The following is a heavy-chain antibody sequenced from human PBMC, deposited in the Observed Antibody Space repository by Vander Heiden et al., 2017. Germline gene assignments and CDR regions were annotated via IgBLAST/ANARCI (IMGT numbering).Heavy chain of an antibody. CDR1: GGSFSGYY. CDR3: ARSFPVAAYSGYGRIRWFDP. D-gene: IGHD5-12*01. J-gene: IGHJ5*02. CDR2: INHSGST. V-gene: IGHV4-34*01. Sequence: QVQLQQWGAGLLKPSETLSLTCAVYGGSFSGYYWSWIRQPPGKGLEWIGEINHSGSTNYNPSLKRRVTISVDTSKNQFSLKLSSVTAAETAVYYCARSFPVAAYSGYGRIRWFDPWGQGTLVTVSS.